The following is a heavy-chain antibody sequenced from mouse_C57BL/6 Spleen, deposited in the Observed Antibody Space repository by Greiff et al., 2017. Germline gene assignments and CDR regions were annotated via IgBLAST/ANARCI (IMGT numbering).Heavy chain of an antibody. CDR3: ARAGTTVVAHWYFDG. V-gene: IGHV1-55*01. CDR1: GYTFTSYW. J-gene: IGHJ1*03. D-gene: IGHD1-1*01. CDR2: IYPGSGST. Sequence: QVQLQQPGAELVKPGASVKMSCKASGYTFTSYWITWVKQRPGQGLEWIGDIYPGSGSTNYNEKFKSKATLTVDTSSSTAYMQLSSLTSEDSAVYYGARAGTTVVAHWYFDGWGTGTTVTVSS.